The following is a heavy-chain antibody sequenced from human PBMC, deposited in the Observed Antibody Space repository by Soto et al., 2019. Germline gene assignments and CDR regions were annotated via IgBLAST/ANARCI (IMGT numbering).Heavy chain of an antibody. CDR1: GFVFTNFW. J-gene: IGHJ4*02. Sequence: PGGSLRLSCEASGFVFTNFWMHWVRHVPGKGLVWVARIDTSGHSTNYAESVKGRFTISRDNAKNTVSLQMNSLRVEDTGVYYCVKDSWYFDLWSQGSQVTVSS. V-gene: IGHV3-74*01. CDR3: VKDSWYFDL. D-gene: IGHD6-13*01. CDR2: IDTSGHST.